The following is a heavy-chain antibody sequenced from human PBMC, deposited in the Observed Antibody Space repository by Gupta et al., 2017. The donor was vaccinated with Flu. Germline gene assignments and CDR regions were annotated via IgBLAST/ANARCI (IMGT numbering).Heavy chain of an antibody. CDR3: AKLFSSGWPDY. J-gene: IGHJ4*02. CDR2: ISYNGVRT. V-gene: IGHV3-23*01. D-gene: IGHD6-19*01. Sequence: EWVSHISYNGVRTNDADSVKGRFTISRDNSKNPLFLQMISLRAEDTAVYYCAKLFSSGWPDYGGQVTLVTVSS.